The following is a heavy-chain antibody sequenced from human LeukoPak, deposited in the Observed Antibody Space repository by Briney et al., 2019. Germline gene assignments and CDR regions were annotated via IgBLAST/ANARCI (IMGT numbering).Heavy chain of an antibody. Sequence: GESLKISCKGSGYSFTSYWIGWVRQMPGKGLEWMGIIYPGDSDTRYSPSFQGQVTISADKSISTAYLQWSSLKASDTAMYYCARQWGIGGDYGAHNWFDPWGQGTLVTVSS. CDR2: IYPGDSDT. D-gene: IGHD4-17*01. J-gene: IGHJ5*02. CDR3: ARQWGIGGDYGAHNWFDP. V-gene: IGHV5-51*01. CDR1: GYSFTSYW.